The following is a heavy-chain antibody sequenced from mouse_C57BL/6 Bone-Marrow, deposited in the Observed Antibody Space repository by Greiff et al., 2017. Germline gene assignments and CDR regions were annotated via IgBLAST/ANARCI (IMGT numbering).Heavy chain of an antibody. J-gene: IGHJ1*03. Sequence: VQLQQSGAELVRPGASVKLSCTASGFNIKDDYMHWVKQRPEQGLEWIGWIDPENGDTAYASKFQGKATITADTSSNTAYLQLSSLTSEDTAVSYCTTITTVVADWYFDVWGTGTTVTVSS. D-gene: IGHD1-1*01. V-gene: IGHV14-4*01. CDR2: IDPENGDT. CDR1: GFNIKDDY. CDR3: TTITTVVADWYFDV.